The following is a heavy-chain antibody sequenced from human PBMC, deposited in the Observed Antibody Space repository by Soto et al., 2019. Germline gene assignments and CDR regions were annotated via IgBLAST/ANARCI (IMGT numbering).Heavy chain of an antibody. V-gene: IGHV4-4*02. CDR2: IYHSGST. CDR3: ARGDYDILRSLPPDAFDI. D-gene: IGHD3-9*01. J-gene: IGHJ3*02. Sequence: QVQLQESGPGLVKPSGTLSLTCAVSGGSISSSNWWSWVRQPPGKGLEWIGEIYHSGSTNYNPSLKSRVTISVDKSKNQFSLKLSSVTAADTAVYYCARGDYDILRSLPPDAFDIWGQGTMVTVSS. CDR1: GGSISSSNW.